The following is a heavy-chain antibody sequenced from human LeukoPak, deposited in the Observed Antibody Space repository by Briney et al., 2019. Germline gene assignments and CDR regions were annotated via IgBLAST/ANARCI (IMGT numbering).Heavy chain of an antibody. V-gene: IGHV3-23*01. D-gene: IGHD3-3*01. J-gene: IGHJ6*03. CDR1: GFTFSSYA. Sequence: TGRSLRLSCAASGFTFSSYAMSWVRQAPGKGLEWVSTISGSGGDTYYADSVKGRFTISRDNSKTTLYLQMNSLRAEATAVYYCAKTDSFGVSYYYMDVWGKGTTVTVSS. CDR2: ISGSGGDT. CDR3: AKTDSFGVSYYYMDV.